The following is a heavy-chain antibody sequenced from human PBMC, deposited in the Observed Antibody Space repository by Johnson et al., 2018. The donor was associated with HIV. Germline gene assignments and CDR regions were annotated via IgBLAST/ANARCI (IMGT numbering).Heavy chain of an antibody. CDR3: AKGRLVGATTYDAFDI. CDR2: IRYDGTNN. V-gene: IGHV3-30*02. D-gene: IGHD1-26*01. Sequence: QMLLVESGGGVVQPGGSLRLSCAASGFTFSSSGMHWVRQAPGKGLAWVAFIRYDGTNNYYADSVKGRFTISRDNSKNTLYRQMNSRRAEDTAVYYCAKGRLVGATTYDAFDIWGQGTMVTVSS. CDR1: GFTFSSSG. J-gene: IGHJ3*02.